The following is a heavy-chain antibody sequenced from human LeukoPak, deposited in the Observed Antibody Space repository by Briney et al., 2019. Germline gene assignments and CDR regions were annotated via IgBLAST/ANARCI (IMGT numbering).Heavy chain of an antibody. J-gene: IGHJ4*02. CDR1: GYSISSGYY. CDR3: ARHGIQYYYGSGSPRSIDY. V-gene: IGHV4-38-2*01. Sequence: SETLSLTCSVSGYSISSGYYWGWIRQPPGKGLEWIGSIYHSGSTYYNPSLKSRVTISVDTSKNQFSLKLSSVTAADTAVYYCARHGIQYYYGSGSPRSIDYWGQGTLVTVSS. CDR2: IYHSGST. D-gene: IGHD3-10*01.